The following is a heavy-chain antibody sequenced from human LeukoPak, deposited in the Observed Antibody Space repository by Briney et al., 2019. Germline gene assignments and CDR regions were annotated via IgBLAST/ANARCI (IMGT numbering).Heavy chain of an antibody. CDR1: GYTFTGYY. CDR2: INPNSGGT. V-gene: IGHV1-2*02. D-gene: IGHD1-26*01. Sequence: PWASVKVSCKASGYTFTGYYMHWVRQAPGQGLEWMGWINPNSGGTNYAQKFQGRVTMTRDTSISTAYMELSRLRSDDTAVYYCARSHKTVGATRLVCNYWGQGTLVTVSS. CDR3: ARSHKTVGATRLVCNY. J-gene: IGHJ4*02.